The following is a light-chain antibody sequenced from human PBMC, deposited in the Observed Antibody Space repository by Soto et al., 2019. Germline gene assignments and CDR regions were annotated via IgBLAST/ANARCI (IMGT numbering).Light chain of an antibody. Sequence: EIVMTQSPTTLSVSPGERATLSCRASQSISSNLAWYQQKPGQAPRLLIYGASARAIGIPGRFSGSGSGTEFTLTISSLQSEDFAVYYCHKYNGWPALYTFGQGTKLEIK. V-gene: IGKV3-15*01. CDR1: QSISSN. CDR2: GAS. J-gene: IGKJ2*01. CDR3: HKYNGWPALYT.